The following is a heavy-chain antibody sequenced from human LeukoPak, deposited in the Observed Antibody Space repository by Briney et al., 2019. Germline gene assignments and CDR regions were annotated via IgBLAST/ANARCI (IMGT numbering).Heavy chain of an antibody. CDR3: AIGIFNSDFWCASYDC. D-gene: IGHD3-3*01. V-gene: IGHV3-48*03. CDR1: GFTFSSYE. J-gene: IGHJ4*02. Sequence: GGSLRLSCAASGFTFSSYEMNWVRQAPGKELEWVSYISSSGNTIYYADSVKGRFTMSRDNAKNSLYLQMNSLRAEDTAVYYCAIGIFNSDFWCASYDCWGQGTLVTVSS. CDR2: ISSSGNTI.